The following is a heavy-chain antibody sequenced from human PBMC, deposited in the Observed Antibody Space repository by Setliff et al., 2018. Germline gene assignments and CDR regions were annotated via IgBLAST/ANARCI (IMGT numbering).Heavy chain of an antibody. CDR3: AMPTSGDCSGGSCWFDY. V-gene: IGHV5-51*01. CDR1: GYSFTSYW. D-gene: IGHD2-15*01. Sequence: GASLKISCKGSGYSFTSYWIGWVRQMPGKGLEWMGIIYPGDSDTRYSPPFQGQVTISADKSISTAYLQWSSLKASDTAMYYCAMPTSGDCSGGSCWFDYWGQGTLVTVSS. J-gene: IGHJ4*02. CDR2: IYPGDSDT.